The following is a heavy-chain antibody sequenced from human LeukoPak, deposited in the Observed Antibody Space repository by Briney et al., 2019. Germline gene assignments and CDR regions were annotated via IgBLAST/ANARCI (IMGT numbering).Heavy chain of an antibody. CDR2: LNPNSGGT. CDR3: ARAPSSGWSGYYFDY. D-gene: IGHD6-13*01. J-gene: IGHJ4*02. CDR1: GYTFTGYY. Sequence: GASVKVSCKASGYTFTGYYLHWVRQAPGQGLEWMGWLNPNSGGTNYAQKFQGRVTMTRDTSISTAYMGVSRLRSDDTAVYYCARAPSSGWSGYYFDYWGKGTLVTVSS. V-gene: IGHV1-2*02.